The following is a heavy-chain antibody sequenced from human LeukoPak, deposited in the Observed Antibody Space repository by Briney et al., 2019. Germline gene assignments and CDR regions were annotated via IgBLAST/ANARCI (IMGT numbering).Heavy chain of an antibody. D-gene: IGHD2-2*01. CDR3: ARGGPWVVVPAAHRYFDY. CDR2: IKQDGSEK. Sequence: PGGSLRLSCAASGFTFSSYWMSWVRQAPGKGLEWVANIKQDGSEKYYVDSVKGRFTISRDNAKNSLYLQMNSLRAEDTAAYYCARGGPWVVVPAAHRYFDYWGQGTLVTVSS. CDR1: GFTFSSYW. J-gene: IGHJ4*02. V-gene: IGHV3-7*01.